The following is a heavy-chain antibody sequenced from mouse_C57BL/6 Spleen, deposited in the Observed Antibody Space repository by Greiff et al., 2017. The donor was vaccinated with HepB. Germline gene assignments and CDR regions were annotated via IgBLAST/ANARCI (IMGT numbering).Heavy chain of an antibody. CDR3: VRENYYGSSYGFAY. CDR1: GFTFNTYA. Sequence: EVKVVESGGGLVQPKGSLKLSCAASGFTFNTYAMHWVRQAPGKGLEWVARIRSKSSNYATYYADSEKDRFTISRDDSQSMLYLQMNNLKTEDTAMYYCVRENYYGSSYGFAYWGQGTLVTVSA. J-gene: IGHJ3*01. CDR2: IRSKSSNYAT. D-gene: IGHD1-1*01. V-gene: IGHV10-3*01.